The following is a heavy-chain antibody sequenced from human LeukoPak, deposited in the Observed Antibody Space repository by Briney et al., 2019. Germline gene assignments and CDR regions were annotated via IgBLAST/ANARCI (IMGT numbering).Heavy chain of an antibody. CDR3: AGGYGSSWSFDH. V-gene: IGHV4-59*01. J-gene: IGHJ4*02. CDR2: MHHSGSS. D-gene: IGHD2-2*01. CDR1: GVSIRSYY. Sequence: PSETLSPTCTVSGVSIRSYYWNWVRQSPGRGLEWIGYMHHSGSSHYNPFLKSRVTISVDTSKNHFSLKLNSVTAADTAVYYCAGGYGSSWSFDHWGQGTLVTVSS.